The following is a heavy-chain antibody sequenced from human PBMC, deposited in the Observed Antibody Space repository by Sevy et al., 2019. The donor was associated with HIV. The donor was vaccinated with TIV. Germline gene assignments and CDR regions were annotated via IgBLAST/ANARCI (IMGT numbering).Heavy chain of an antibody. Sequence: VESLKISCKGSGYIFSNYWIAWVRQMPGKGLEWMGIIYPGDSDSRYSPSFQGQVTISADKSISTAFLQWSSLKASDTAKYYCARATAGTAPHYSYYTMDIWGQGTTVTVSS. CDR1: GYIFSNYW. CDR2: IYPGDSDS. CDR3: ARATAGTAPHYSYYTMDI. V-gene: IGHV5-51*01. J-gene: IGHJ6*02. D-gene: IGHD6-13*01.